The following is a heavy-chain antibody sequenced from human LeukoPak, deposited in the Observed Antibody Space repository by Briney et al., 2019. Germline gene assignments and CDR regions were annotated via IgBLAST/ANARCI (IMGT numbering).Heavy chain of an antibody. D-gene: IGHD3-22*01. Sequence: GGSLRLSCTASGFTFTSYAMSWVRQAPGKGLEWVSVISGTGGSTNHADSVKGRFTISRDNSKNTLYLQMNSLRAEDTAVYYCAKESGDDSSVYYEVFDYWGQGTLVTVSS. CDR3: AKESGDDSSVYYEVFDY. J-gene: IGHJ4*02. V-gene: IGHV3-23*01. CDR1: GFTFTSYA. CDR2: ISGTGGST.